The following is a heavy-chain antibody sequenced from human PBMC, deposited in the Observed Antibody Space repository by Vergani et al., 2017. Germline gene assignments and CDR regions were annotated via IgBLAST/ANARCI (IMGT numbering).Heavy chain of an antibody. CDR3: ARSRIYYGAGSPDY. CDR2: VSFRGDT. D-gene: IGHD3-10*01. J-gene: IGHJ4*02. V-gene: IGHV4-59*02. Sequence: QVKLQESGPGLVKPSETLSLTCTVSGASVNSYYWSWIRQPPGKGLKWMGYVSFRGDTLYDPSVKGRMTISLNTSSNQFSLYLTSVTAADTAVSYCARSRIYYGAGSPDYWVQGTLVTVSS. CDR1: GASVNSYY.